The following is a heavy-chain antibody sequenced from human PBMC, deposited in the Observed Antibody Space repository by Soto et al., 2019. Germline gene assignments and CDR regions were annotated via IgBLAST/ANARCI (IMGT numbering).Heavy chain of an antibody. CDR2: ITAFNRNT. CDR1: GYTFTNYA. V-gene: IGHV1-18*01. CDR3: ARVAATGNHFDY. J-gene: IGHJ4*02. Sequence: ASVKVSCKASGYTFTNYALSWVRQAPGQGLEWMGWITAFNRNTNYAQNLQGRVTVTTNTSTSTAYMELRSLRSDDTAVYYCARVAATGNHFDYWGQGTLVT. D-gene: IGHD6-13*01.